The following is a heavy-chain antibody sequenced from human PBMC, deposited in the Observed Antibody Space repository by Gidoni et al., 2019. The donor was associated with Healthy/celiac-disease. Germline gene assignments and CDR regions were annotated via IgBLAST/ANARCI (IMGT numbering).Heavy chain of an antibody. J-gene: IGHJ4*02. CDR2: ISYDGSNK. D-gene: IGHD6-13*01. CDR3: AATGGYSSSWYGVFQFDY. V-gene: IGHV3-30*03. Sequence: QVQLVESGGGVVQPGRSLRLSCAASGFPFSSYGLHWVRPAPGKGLEWVAVISYDGSNKYYADSVKGRFTISRDNSKNTLYLQMNSLRAEDTAVYYCAATGGYSSSWYGVFQFDYWGQGTLVTVSS. CDR1: GFPFSSYG.